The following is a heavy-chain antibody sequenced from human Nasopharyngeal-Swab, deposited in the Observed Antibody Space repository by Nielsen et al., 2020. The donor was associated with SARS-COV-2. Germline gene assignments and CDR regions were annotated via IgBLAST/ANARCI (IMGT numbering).Heavy chain of an antibody. CDR3: AKYTSGWGWFDP. V-gene: IGHV3-7*03. J-gene: IGHJ5*02. Sequence: GASLKISCAASGFTFSSYWMSWVRQAPGKGLEWVAKIKQDGSEKYYVDSVKGRFTISRDNAKNSLYLQLNSLRAEDTAMYYCAKYTSGWGWFDPWGLGTLVTVSS. CDR2: IKQDGSEK. D-gene: IGHD6-19*01. CDR1: GFTFSSYW.